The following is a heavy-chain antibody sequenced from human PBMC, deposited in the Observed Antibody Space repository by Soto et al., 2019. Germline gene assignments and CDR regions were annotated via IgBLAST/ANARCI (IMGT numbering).Heavy chain of an antibody. D-gene: IGHD2-15*01. V-gene: IGHV3-23*01. CDR2: ISGSGGST. Sequence: GESLKISCAASGFTFSSYAMSWVRQAPGKGLEWVSAISGSGGSTYYADSVKGRFTISRDNSKNTLYLQMNSLRAEDTAVYYCAKGMEIVVVVAANDAFDIWGQGTMVTVSS. J-gene: IGHJ3*02. CDR1: GFTFSSYA. CDR3: AKGMEIVVVVAANDAFDI.